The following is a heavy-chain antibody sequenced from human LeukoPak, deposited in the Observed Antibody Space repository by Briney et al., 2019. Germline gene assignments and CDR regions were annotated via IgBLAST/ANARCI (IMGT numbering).Heavy chain of an antibody. D-gene: IGHD2-21*01. CDR1: GYTFTSYG. Sequence: ASVKVSCKASGYTFTSYGISWVRQAPGQGLEWMGWISAYNGNTNYAQKLQGRVTMTTDTSTSTAYMELRSLRSDDTAVYYCARDSDESILPYYMDVWGKGTTVTISS. J-gene: IGHJ6*03. CDR3: ARDSDESILPYYMDV. CDR2: ISAYNGNT. V-gene: IGHV1-18*01.